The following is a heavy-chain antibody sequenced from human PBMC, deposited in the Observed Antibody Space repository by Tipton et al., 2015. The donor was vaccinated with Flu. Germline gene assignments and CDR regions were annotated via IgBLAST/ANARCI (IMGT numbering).Heavy chain of an antibody. CDR3: TTDAPDWGGKAFDI. Sequence: GSLRLSCAASRFTFSSYGMHWVRQAPGRGLEWVALIKNDGTETYYADSVKGRFTISRDNSKYTLYLHMNSLRDDDTAVYYCTTDAPDWGGKAFDIWGQGTMVTVSS. CDR2: IKNDGTET. D-gene: IGHD7-27*01. J-gene: IGHJ3*02. V-gene: IGHV3-30*02. CDR1: RFTFSSYG.